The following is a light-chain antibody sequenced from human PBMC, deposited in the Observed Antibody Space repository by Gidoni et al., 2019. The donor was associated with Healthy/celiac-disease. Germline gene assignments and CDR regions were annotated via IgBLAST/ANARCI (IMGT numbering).Light chain of an antibody. CDR2: TDS. V-gene: IGLV3-25*03. CDR1: ALPKQY. J-gene: IGLJ3*02. Sequence: SYELTQPPSVSVSPGQTARITCSGDALPKQYAYWYQQKPGQAPVLVIYTDSERPSGIPERFSGSSSGTTVTLTISGVQAEDEADYYCQSADSSGTRWVFGGGTKLTVL. CDR3: QSADSSGTRWV.